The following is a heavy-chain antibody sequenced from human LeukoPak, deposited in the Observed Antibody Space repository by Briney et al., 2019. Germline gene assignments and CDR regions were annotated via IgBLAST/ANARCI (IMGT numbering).Heavy chain of an antibody. CDR3: ARSDGFSGYSSLGDS. Sequence: GASVKVSCKASGYTFTSYYMHWVRQAPGQGLEWMGWINPNSGDTNYAQKFQGRVTMTRDTSISTAYMELSRLTSDDTAVYYCARSDGFSGYSSLGDSWGQGTLVTVSS. D-gene: IGHD3-22*01. J-gene: IGHJ5*01. V-gene: IGHV1-2*02. CDR1: GYTFTSYY. CDR2: INPNSGDT.